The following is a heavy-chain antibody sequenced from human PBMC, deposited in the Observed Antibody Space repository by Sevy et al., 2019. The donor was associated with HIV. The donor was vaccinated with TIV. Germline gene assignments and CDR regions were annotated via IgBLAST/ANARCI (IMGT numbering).Heavy chain of an antibody. CDR2: ISSSSSYI. J-gene: IGHJ6*02. Sequence: GGSLRLSCAASGFTFSSYSMNWDRQAPGKGLEWVSSISSSSSYIYYADSVKGRFTISRDNAKNSLYLQMNSLRAEDTAVYYCAMVVRPSYGTDVWGQGTTVTVSS. D-gene: IGHD2-15*01. CDR3: AMVVRPSYGTDV. V-gene: IGHV3-21*01. CDR1: GFTFSSYS.